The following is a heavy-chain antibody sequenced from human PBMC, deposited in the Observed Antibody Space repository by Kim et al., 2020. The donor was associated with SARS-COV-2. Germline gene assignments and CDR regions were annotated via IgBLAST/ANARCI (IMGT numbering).Heavy chain of an antibody. CDR3: AKSGTTAVTIYFLDF. CDR1: GFSFSNYA. D-gene: IGHD4-17*01. CDR2: ISGTGGTT. J-gene: IGHJ4*02. V-gene: IGHV3-23*01. Sequence: GGYLRLSCAASGFSFSNYAMSWVRQAPGRSLEWVSVISGTGGTTYYGDAVKGRFTISRDNSNITLYLQMNNLRADDTALYYCAKSGTTAVTIYFLDFWGRGVVVTVSS.